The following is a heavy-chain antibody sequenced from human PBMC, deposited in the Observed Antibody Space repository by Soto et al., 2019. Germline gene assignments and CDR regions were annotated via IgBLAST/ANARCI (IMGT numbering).Heavy chain of an antibody. D-gene: IGHD2-15*01. V-gene: IGHV3-30-3*01. Sequence: PGGSLRLSCAASGFTFSSYAMHWVRQAPGKGLEWVAVISYDGSNKYYADSVKGRFTISRDNSKNTLYLQMNSLRAEDTAVYYCARTSCGGSCYSGYYYYGMDVWGQGTTVTVS. CDR3: ARTSCGGSCYSGYYYYGMDV. J-gene: IGHJ6*02. CDR2: ISYDGSNK. CDR1: GFTFSSYA.